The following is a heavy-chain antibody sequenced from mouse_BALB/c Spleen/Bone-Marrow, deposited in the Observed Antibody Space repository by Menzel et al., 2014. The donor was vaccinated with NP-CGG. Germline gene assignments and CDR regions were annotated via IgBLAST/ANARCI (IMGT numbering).Heavy chain of an antibody. CDR2: IYPGDGST. D-gene: IGHD2-1*01. Sequence: VQVVESGPELVKPGALVKISCKASGYTFTSYDINWVKQRPGQGLEWIGWIYPGDGSTKHNEKFKGKATLTADKSSSTAYMQLSSLTSENSAVYFCARSGNYYGNYYWYFDVWGAGTTVTVSS. J-gene: IGHJ1*01. CDR1: GYTFTSYD. CDR3: ARSGNYYGNYYWYFDV. V-gene: IGHV1S56*01.